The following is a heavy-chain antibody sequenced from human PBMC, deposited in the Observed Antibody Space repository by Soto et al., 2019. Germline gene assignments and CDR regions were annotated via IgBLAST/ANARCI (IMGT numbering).Heavy chain of an antibody. J-gene: IGHJ4*02. V-gene: IGHV4-59*01. CDR3: AREGNLGRWIQPLDS. CDR2: IHYNGNT. D-gene: IGHD2-2*03. Sequence: SETLSLTCTVSGDSISRWSRSWIRPPPGKGLEWIGNIHYNGNTKYSPSLKSRVTMSVDTSKNHFSLKLISVTTADTAVYFCAREGNLGRWIQPLDSWGQGTLVTVS. CDR1: GDSISRWS.